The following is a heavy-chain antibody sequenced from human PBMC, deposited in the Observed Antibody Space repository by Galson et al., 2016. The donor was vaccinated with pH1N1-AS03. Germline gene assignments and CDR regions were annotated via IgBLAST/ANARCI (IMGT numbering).Heavy chain of an antibody. CDR2: AYYSGSA. D-gene: IGHD3-9*01. V-gene: IGHV4-39*07. CDR1: GGSISSSDYY. Sequence: ETLSLTCTVSGGSISSSDYYWGWIRQPPGKGLEWIGNAYYSGSAYYNPSLKSRVTMSVDTSKNQYSLKLSSVTAADTAVYYCARTGFYDTLTGSVPPFDFWGQGILVTVSS. CDR3: ARTGFYDTLTGSVPPFDF. J-gene: IGHJ4*02.